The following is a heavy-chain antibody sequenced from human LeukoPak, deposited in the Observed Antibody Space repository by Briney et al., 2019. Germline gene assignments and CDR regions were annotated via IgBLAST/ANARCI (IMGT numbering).Heavy chain of an antibody. CDR3: ARGQRSPGV. J-gene: IGHJ6*02. D-gene: IGHD1-1*01. CDR2: INYSGST. Sequence: PSETLSLTCTVSGGSISSYYWSWIRQPPGRRLEWIGNINYSGSTICNPSLKSRVTISVDTSRNQFSLTVSSVTAADTAVYYCARGQRSPGVWGQGTTVTVSS. V-gene: IGHV4-59*01. CDR1: GGSISSYY.